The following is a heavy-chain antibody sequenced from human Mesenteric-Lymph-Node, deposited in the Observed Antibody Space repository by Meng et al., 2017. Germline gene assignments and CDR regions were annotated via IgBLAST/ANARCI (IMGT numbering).Heavy chain of an antibody. D-gene: IGHD4-17*01. CDR1: GGSFSGYY. CDR2: INHSGST. V-gene: IGHV4-34*01. J-gene: IGHJ2*01. CDR3: ASLYGDSSVWYLDL. Sequence: QVQRQESGPGLVEPSGTLSLTCAVYGGSFSGYYWSWIRQPPGKGLEWIGEINHSGSTNYNPSLKSRVTISVDTSKNQFSLKLSSVTAADTAVYFCASLYGDSSVWYLDLWGLGTLVTVSS.